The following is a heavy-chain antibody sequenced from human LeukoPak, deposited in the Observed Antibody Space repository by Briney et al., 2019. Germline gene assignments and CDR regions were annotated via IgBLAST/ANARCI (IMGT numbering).Heavy chain of an antibody. V-gene: IGHV4-59*12. J-gene: IGHJ4*02. CDR1: GDSTNNFY. CDR2: IHYSGSS. CDR3: ARRGGYCGGDCYSISEYYFDY. Sequence: PSETLSLTCTVSGDSTNNFYWNWIRQSPGKGLEWIGNIHYSGSSVYNPSLQSRVTITIDTSKNRFSLKLSSVTAADTAVYYCARRGGYCGGDCYSISEYYFDYWGQGTLVTVSS. D-gene: IGHD2-21*02.